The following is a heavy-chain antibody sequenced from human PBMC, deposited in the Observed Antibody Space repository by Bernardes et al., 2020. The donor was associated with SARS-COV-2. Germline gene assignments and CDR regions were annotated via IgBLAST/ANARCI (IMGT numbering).Heavy chain of an antibody. CDR1: SLSFSGYY. CDR3: SRGSAAVVSHFMLLFANWYFDL. V-gene: IGHV4-34*01. D-gene: IGHD2-15*01. Sequence: SETLSLTFSVYSLSFSGYYWSWIRQTPGKVLEWICVINDSGSTKYNPALKRPFTISVDPSKNQFSLKLNSVTAADTAVYYCSRGSAAVVSHFMLLFANWYFDLWGRGTLVTVSS. CDR2: INDSGST. J-gene: IGHJ2*01.